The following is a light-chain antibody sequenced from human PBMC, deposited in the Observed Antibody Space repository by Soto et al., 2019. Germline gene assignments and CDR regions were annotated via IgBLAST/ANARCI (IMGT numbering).Light chain of an antibody. CDR1: SSDVGGYKY. J-gene: IGLJ1*01. V-gene: IGLV2-8*01. CDR2: EVN. CDR3: SPYAGGINLEV. Sequence: QSVLTQPPSASGSPGQSVTISCTGTSSDVGGYKYVSWYQQHPGKAPQLMIYEVNKRPSGVPDRFSGSKSGNTASLTVSGLQAEDEADYYCSPYAGGINLEVFGTGTKVTVL.